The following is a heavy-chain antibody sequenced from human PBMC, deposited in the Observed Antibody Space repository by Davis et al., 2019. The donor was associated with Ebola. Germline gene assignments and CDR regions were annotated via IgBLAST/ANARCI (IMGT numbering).Heavy chain of an antibody. D-gene: IGHD2-2*01. Sequence: PGGSLRLSCAASGFTFSSYAMSWVRQAPGKGLEWVSAISGSGGSTYYADSVKGRFTISRDNSKNTLYLQMNSLRAEDTAVYYCAKVLKEGYCSSTSCYAFDIWGQGTMVTVSS. V-gene: IGHV3-23*01. CDR2: ISGSGGST. J-gene: IGHJ3*02. CDR3: AKVLKEGYCSSTSCYAFDI. CDR1: GFTFSSYA.